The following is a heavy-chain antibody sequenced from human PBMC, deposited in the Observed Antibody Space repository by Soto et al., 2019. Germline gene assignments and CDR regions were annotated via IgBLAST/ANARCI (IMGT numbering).Heavy chain of an antibody. CDR1: GFTFGSYT. D-gene: IGHD2-2*01. J-gene: IGHJ4*02. Sequence: GGSLRLSCAASGFTFGSYTMDWVRQAPGKRLEWVSSISGSGGGTYYTDSVRGRFSISRDNSKNTLYLQMNSLRGEDTAMYYCTKAGGAGYCTSTTCPANSWGQGTLVTVSS. V-gene: IGHV3-23*01. CDR2: ISGSGGGT. CDR3: TKAGGAGYCTSTTCPANS.